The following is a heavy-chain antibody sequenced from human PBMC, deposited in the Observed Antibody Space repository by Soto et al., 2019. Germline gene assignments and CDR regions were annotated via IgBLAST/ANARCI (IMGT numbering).Heavy chain of an antibody. J-gene: IGHJ6*02. CDR3: ARGMTTGTFGPLYYYYGMDV. CDR1: GFTFSSYA. CDR2: ISYDGSNK. Sequence: GGSLRLSCAASGFTFSSYAMHWVRQAPGKGLEWVAVISYDGSNKYYADSVKGRFTISRDNSKNTLYLQMNSLRAEDTAVYYCARGMTTGTFGPLYYYYGMDVWGQGTTVTVSS. V-gene: IGHV3-30-3*01. D-gene: IGHD4-17*01.